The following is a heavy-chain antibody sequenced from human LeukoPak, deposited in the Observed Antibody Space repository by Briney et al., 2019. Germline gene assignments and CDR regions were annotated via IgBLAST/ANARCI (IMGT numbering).Heavy chain of an antibody. CDR3: AKGARITIFGVVSDYGMDV. CDR1: GFTFSSYG. J-gene: IGHJ6*02. CDR2: ISYDGSNK. Sequence: GGSLRLSCAASGFTFSSYGMHWVRQAPGKGLEWVAVISYDGSNKYYADSVKGRFTTSRDNSKNTLYLQMNSLRAEDTAVYYCAKGARITIFGVVSDYGMDVWGQGTTVTVSS. D-gene: IGHD3-3*01. V-gene: IGHV3-30*18.